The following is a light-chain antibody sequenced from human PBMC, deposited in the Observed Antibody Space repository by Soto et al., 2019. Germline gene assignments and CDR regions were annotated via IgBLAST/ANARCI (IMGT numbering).Light chain of an antibody. Sequence: PGGRATLSFRASQSVSSNLAWYQQKPGQAPRLLIYGASTRATGIPARFSGSGSGTDFTLTISSLESEDFAVYFCQQYGDRPRTFGQGTKVDIK. CDR2: GAS. CDR3: QQYGDRPRT. CDR1: QSVSSN. V-gene: IGKV3-15*01. J-gene: IGKJ1*01.